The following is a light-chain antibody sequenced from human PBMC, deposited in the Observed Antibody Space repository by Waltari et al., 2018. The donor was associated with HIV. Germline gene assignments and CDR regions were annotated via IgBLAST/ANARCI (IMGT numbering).Light chain of an antibody. Sequence: DIQLTQSPSFLSASVGDRVTITCRASQAISSYVAWYQQQPTKAPKVLLYCASTLQAGVPSRFSGSGSGTDFTLTITNVQPEDFATYYCQQIKTLPLTFGGGTKLDFK. J-gene: IGKJ4*01. CDR3: QQIKTLPLT. CDR2: CAS. CDR1: QAISSY. V-gene: IGKV1-9*01.